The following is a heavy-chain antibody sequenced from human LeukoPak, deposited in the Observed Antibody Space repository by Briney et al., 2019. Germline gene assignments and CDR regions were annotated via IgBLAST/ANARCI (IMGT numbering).Heavy chain of an antibody. CDR2: IFQSGHT. V-gene: IGHV4-38-2*02. J-gene: IGHJ4*02. CDR3: ARDTRTAQGFDY. Sequence: SETLSLTCTVSDYSISSGYYWGWIRQPPGKGLEWTGSIFQSGHTYYSPSLKSRVTISVDTSNNRFSLSLSAVTAADTAIYYCARDTRTAQGFDYWGQGILVTVSS. CDR1: DYSISSGYY. D-gene: IGHD2-15*01.